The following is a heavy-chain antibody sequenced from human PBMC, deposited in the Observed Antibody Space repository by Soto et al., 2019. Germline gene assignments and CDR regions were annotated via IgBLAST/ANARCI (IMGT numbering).Heavy chain of an antibody. V-gene: IGHV3-74*01. CDR2: INHDGSDP. Sequence: EVQLVESGGGLVQPEGSLRLSCEASGFTFSNYWMHWVRQVPGKGLEWVSRINHDGSDPIYADSVKGRFTISRDNAKNTVYLQMNSLRAEDTAVYYCARGNPHYSNLAYWGQGTLVTVSS. CDR3: ARGNPHYSNLAY. CDR1: GFTFSNYW. J-gene: IGHJ4*02. D-gene: IGHD2-21*01.